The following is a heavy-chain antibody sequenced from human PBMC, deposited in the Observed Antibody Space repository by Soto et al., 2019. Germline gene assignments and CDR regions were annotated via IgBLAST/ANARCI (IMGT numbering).Heavy chain of an antibody. CDR2: IYYSGST. CDR3: ASSYYDFWSGYPNWFDP. CDR1: GGSVSSGSYY. J-gene: IGHJ5*02. V-gene: IGHV4-61*01. D-gene: IGHD3-3*01. Sequence: QVQLQESGPGLVKPSETLSLTCTVSGGSVSSGSYYWSWIRQPPGKGLEWIGYIYYSGSTNYNPSLQSRVTISVDTSKNQFSLKLSSVTAADTAVYYCASSYYDFWSGYPNWFDPWGQGTLVTVSS.